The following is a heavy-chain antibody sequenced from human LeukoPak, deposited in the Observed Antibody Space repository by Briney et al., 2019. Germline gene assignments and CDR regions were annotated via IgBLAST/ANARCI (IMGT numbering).Heavy chain of an antibody. D-gene: IGHD6-6*01. CDR1: GFTVSSNY. CDR3: AKECEYSSSSLNFDY. V-gene: IGHV3-53*01. J-gene: IGHJ4*02. CDR2: IYSGGST. Sequence: GGSLRLSCAASGFTVSSNYMSWVRQAPGKGLEWVSVIYSGGSTYYADSVKGRFTISRDNSKNTLYLQMNSLRAEDTAVYYCAKECEYSSSSLNFDYWGQGTLVTVSS.